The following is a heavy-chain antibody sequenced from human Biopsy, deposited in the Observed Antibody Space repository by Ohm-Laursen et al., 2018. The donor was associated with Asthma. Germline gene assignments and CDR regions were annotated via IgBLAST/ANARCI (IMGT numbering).Heavy chain of an antibody. CDR2: IYHSGST. CDR3: AKVKDGYNFDY. J-gene: IGHJ4*02. Sequence: SETLSLSSAVSGGSISSGGYSWSCIRQPPGKGLEWIGYIYHSGSTYYNPSLKSRVTISVDRPKNQYSLKLSSVTAADTAVYYCAKVKDGYNFDYWGRGTLVTVSS. CDR1: GGSISSGGYS. V-gene: IGHV4-30-2*01. D-gene: IGHD5-24*01.